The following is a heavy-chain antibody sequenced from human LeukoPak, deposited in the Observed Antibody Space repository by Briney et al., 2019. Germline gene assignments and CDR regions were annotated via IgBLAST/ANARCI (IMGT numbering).Heavy chain of an antibody. D-gene: IGHD3-22*01. CDR1: GGSISSGSYY. J-gene: IGHJ4*02. CDR3: AREGDSSGYPIFDY. Sequence: SETLSLTCTVSGGSISSGSYYWSWIRQPAGKGLEWIGRIYTSGSTNYNPSLKSRVTISVDTSKNQFSLKLSSVTAADTAVHYCAREGDSSGYPIFDYWGQGTLVTVSS. CDR2: IYTSGST. V-gene: IGHV4-61*02.